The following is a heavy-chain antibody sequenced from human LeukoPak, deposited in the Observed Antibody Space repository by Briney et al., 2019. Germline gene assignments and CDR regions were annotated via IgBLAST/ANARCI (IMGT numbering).Heavy chain of an antibody. CDR3: ARLKFNLEYSYYMDV. J-gene: IGHJ6*03. D-gene: IGHD3-3*01. Sequence: GGSLRLSCVASGFTFSAYWMIWVRQAPGEGLEWVADINRDGSDKYFVDSVKGRFTISRDNAKNSLYLQMNSLRAEDTAVYYCARLKFNLEYSYYMDVWGKGTTVTVSS. CDR2: INRDGSDK. CDR1: GFTFSAYW. V-gene: IGHV3-7*01.